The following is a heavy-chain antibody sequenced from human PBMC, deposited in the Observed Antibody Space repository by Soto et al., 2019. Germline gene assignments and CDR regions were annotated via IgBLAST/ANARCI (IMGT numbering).Heavy chain of an antibody. D-gene: IGHD6-19*01. CDR1: GYTFTSFG. V-gene: IGHV1-18*01. Sequence: ASVKVSCKASGYTFTSFGISWVRQAPGQGLEWMGWINTYNGNTNCAQKLQGRVTMTTDTSTSTAYMELRSLTSDDTAVYYCARDEFVVAGTNFDYWGQGTLVTVSS. CDR2: INTYNGNT. CDR3: ARDEFVVAGTNFDY. J-gene: IGHJ4*02.